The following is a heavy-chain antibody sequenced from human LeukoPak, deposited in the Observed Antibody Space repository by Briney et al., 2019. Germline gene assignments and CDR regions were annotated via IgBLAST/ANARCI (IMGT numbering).Heavy chain of an antibody. CDR1: GFTFSSYA. V-gene: IGHV3-23*01. D-gene: IGHD2-15*01. J-gene: IGHJ4*02. CDR3: ASFVVVVAATDY. CDR2: ISGSGGST. Sequence: GGSLRLSCAASGFTFSSYAMSWVRQAPGKGLEWVSAISGSGGSTYYADSVMGRFTISRDNSKNTLYLQMNSLRAEDTAVYYCASFVVVVAATDYWGQGTLVTVSS.